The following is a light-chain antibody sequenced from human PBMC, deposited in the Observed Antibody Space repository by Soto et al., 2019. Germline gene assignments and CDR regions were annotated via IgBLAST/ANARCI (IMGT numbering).Light chain of an antibody. J-gene: IGLJ1*01. CDR3: SSYTSSSTLLYV. CDR2: EVR. Sequence: QSALTQPASVSGSPGQSITISCTGTSSDVGGYNYVSWYQQHPGKAPKLMMYEVRNRPSGVSNRFSGSKSGNTASLTISGLQAEYEADYYCSSYTSSSTLLYVFGTGTKLTVL. CDR1: SSDVGGYNY. V-gene: IGLV2-14*01.